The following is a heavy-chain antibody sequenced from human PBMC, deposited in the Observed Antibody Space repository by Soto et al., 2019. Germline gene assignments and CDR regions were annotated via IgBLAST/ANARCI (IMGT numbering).Heavy chain of an antibody. Sequence: SETLSLTCTVSGGSISSSSYYWGWIRQPPGKGLEWIGSIYYSGSTYYNPSLKSRVTISVDTSKNQFSLKLSSVTAADTAVCYCASISYSSGWSAQVWHYYYGMDVWGQGTTVTVSS. V-gene: IGHV4-39*01. CDR1: GGSISSSSYY. CDR3: ASISYSSGWSAQVWHYYYGMDV. J-gene: IGHJ6*02. CDR2: IYYSGST. D-gene: IGHD6-19*01.